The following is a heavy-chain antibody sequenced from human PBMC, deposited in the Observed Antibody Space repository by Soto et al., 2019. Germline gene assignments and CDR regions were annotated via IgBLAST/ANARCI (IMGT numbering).Heavy chain of an antibody. CDR1: GGSISSSSYY. Sequence: QVQLQESGPGLVKPSQTLSLTCIVSGGSISSSSYYWSWIRQHPGKGLEWIGYIYYSGSTYYNPSLKSRVTISVDTSKNQFSLKLSSVTAADTAVYYCARVRSRMPYYYDSSGADYWGQGTLVTVSS. J-gene: IGHJ4*02. D-gene: IGHD3-22*01. CDR3: ARVRSRMPYYYDSSGADY. CDR2: IYYSGST. V-gene: IGHV4-31*03.